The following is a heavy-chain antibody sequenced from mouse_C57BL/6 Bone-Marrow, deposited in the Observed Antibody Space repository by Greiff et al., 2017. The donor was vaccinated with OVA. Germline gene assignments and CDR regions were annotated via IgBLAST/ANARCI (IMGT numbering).Heavy chain of an antibody. CDR3: TRSYSNYGDFDY. V-gene: IGHV1-15*01. CDR2: LDPETGGT. CDR1: GYTFTDYE. Sequence: VQRVESGAELVRPGASVTLSCKASGYTFTDYEMHWVKQTPVHGLEWIGALDPETGGTASNQKFKGKAILTADKSSSTAYMDLRSLTSEDSAVYYCTRSYSNYGDFDYWGQGTTLTVSS. D-gene: IGHD2-5*01. J-gene: IGHJ2*01.